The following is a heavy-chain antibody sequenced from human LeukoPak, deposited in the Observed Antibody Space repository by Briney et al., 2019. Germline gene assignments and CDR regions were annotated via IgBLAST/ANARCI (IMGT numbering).Heavy chain of an antibody. J-gene: IGHJ6*02. CDR3: ASGAGPSYYGMDV. CDR2: IYYSGST. CDR1: GGSISSYY. V-gene: IGHV4-59*01. Sequence: PSETLSLTFTVSGGSISSYYWSWIRQPPGKGLEWIGYIYYSGSTNYNPSLKSRVTISVDTSKNQFSLKLSSVTAADTAVYYCASGAGPSYYGMDVWGQGTTVAVSS. D-gene: IGHD1-26*01.